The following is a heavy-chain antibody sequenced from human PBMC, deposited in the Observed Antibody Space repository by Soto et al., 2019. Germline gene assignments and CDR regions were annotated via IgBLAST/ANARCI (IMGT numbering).Heavy chain of an antibody. V-gene: IGHV3-73*01. CDR1: GFSISASA. CDR3: TRLNSETTVTTSYDYYGMDV. D-gene: IGHD4-17*01. Sequence: PGGSLRLSCAASGFSISASALHWVRQASGKGLEWVGRIRSIPDSDATAYAASVKGRFTISRDDSKNTAYLQMNSLRTEDTAVYYCTRLNSETTVTTSYDYYGMDVWGQGTTVTVSS. CDR2: IRSIPDSDAT. J-gene: IGHJ6*02.